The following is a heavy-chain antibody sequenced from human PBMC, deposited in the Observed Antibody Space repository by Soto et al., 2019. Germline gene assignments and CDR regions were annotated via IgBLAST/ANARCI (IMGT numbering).Heavy chain of an antibody. Sequence: QVQLVQSGAEVKKPGASVKVSCRASGYTFTSYFMQWVRQAPGQGLEWVGIINPSDGTTSYAQKFQGRVTVTRETSTSTVYMDLSSLRSEDTAVYYCETSLQLRKGWAFDHWGQGTLVTVSS. D-gene: IGHD1-7*01. CDR3: ETSLQLRKGWAFDH. J-gene: IGHJ4*02. CDR2: INPSDGTT. V-gene: IGHV1-46*01. CDR1: GYTFTSYF.